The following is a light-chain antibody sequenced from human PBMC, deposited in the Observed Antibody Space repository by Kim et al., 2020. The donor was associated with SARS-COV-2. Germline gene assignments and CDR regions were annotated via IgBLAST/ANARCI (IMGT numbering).Light chain of an antibody. CDR3: QQYDTYSRT. Sequence: ASVGDRVTITCRASQSISNWLAWYQQKPGKAPKLLIYDASSLESGVPSRVSGSGSGTEFTLTISSLQPDDVATYYCQQYDTYSRTFGQGTKVDIK. CDR2: DAS. V-gene: IGKV1-5*01. CDR1: QSISNW. J-gene: IGKJ1*01.